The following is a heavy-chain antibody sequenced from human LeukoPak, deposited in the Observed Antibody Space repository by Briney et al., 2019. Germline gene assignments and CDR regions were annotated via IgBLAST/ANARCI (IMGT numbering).Heavy chain of an antibody. CDR2: ISGSGGST. Sequence: PGGSLRLSCAASGFTFSSYAMSWVRQAPGKGLEWVSAISGSGGSTYYADSVKGRFTISRDNSKNTLYLQMNSLRAEDTAVYYCAKDHKPGGYFDWLLAYYFDYWGQGTLVTVSS. D-gene: IGHD3-9*01. CDR1: GFTFSSYA. V-gene: IGHV3-23*01. J-gene: IGHJ4*02. CDR3: AKDHKPGGYFDWLLAYYFDY.